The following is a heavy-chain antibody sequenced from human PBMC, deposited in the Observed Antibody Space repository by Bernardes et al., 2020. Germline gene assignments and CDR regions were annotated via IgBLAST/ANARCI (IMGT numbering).Heavy chain of an antibody. Sequence: SETRSLTCSVSGGSISSGSYYWGWIRQPPGRGRECIGSIYYSGSTYYNPSPKSRVTISVDTSKNQFSLKLSSVTAADTAVYYCARHPQNSSGWYFASWGQGTLVTVSS. D-gene: IGHD6-19*01. J-gene: IGHJ4*02. CDR1: GGSISSGSYY. CDR3: ARHPQNSSGWYFAS. V-gene: IGHV4-39*01. CDR2: IYYSGST.